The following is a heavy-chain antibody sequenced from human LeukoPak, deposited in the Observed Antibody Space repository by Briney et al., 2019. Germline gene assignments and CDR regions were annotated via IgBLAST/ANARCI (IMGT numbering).Heavy chain of an antibody. CDR1: GFTFSSYA. Sequence: PGGSLRLSCAASGFTFSSYAMSWVRQAPGKGLEWVSGISWNSGSIGYADSVKGRFTISRDNAKNSLYLQMNSLRAEDTALYYCAKGRVDNDVRFLEWFNHDAFDIWGQGTMVTVSS. V-gene: IGHV3-9*01. J-gene: IGHJ3*02. CDR3: AKGRVDNDVRFLEWFNHDAFDI. D-gene: IGHD3-3*01. CDR2: ISWNSGSI.